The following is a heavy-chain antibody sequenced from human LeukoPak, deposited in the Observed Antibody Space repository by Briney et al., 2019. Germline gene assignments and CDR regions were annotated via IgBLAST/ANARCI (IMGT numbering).Heavy chain of an antibody. V-gene: IGHV3-23*01. CDR3: AKSLGPISNVAARPLDY. CDR1: GFTFASYA. J-gene: IGHJ4*02. Sequence: PGGSLRLSCAASGFTFASYAMNWVRQAPGKGLEWVSDISGSGDSTYYADSVKGRFTISRDNSKNTLYLQMNGLRAEDTAVYYCAKSLGPISNVAARPLDYWGQGTLVTVSS. D-gene: IGHD6-6*01. CDR2: ISGSGDST.